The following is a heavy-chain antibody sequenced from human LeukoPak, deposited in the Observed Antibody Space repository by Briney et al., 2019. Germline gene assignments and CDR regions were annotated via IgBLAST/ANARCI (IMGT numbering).Heavy chain of an antibody. Sequence: GGSLRLSCAAPGFTFSNYAVSWVRQAPGKGLEWVANIKQDESEKYYVDSVKGRFTISRDNAKNSLYLQMNSLRAEDTAVYYRARGSAVTANNFDFWGQGTLVTVSS. CDR1: GFTFSNYA. V-gene: IGHV3-7*01. CDR3: ARGSAVTANNFDF. CDR2: IKQDESEK. J-gene: IGHJ4*02. D-gene: IGHD4-11*01.